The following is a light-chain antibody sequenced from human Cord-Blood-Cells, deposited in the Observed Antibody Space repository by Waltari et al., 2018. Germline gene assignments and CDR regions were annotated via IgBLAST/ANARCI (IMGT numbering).Light chain of an antibody. Sequence: QSALTQPAPVSGSPGHSITISCTGTSRDVGGYNYVSWYQQHPGKAPKLMIYDVSNRPSGVSNRFSGSKSGNTASLTISGLQAEDEADYYCSSYTSSSTYVFGTGTKVTVL. CDR3: SSYTSSSTYV. V-gene: IGLV2-14*01. J-gene: IGLJ1*01. CDR1: SRDVGGYNY. CDR2: DVS.